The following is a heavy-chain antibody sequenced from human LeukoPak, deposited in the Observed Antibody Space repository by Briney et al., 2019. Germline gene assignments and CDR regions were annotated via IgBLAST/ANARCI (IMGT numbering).Heavy chain of an antibody. CDR2: IKQDGSEK. Sequence: GGSLRLSCAASGFTFSSYWMSWVRQAPGKGLEWVANIKQDGSEKYYVDSVKGRFTISRDNAKNSLYLQMNSLRAEDTAVYYCAKLLGYYYDSSGYYYGDYWGQGTLVTVSS. CDR3: AKLLGYYYDSSGYYYGDY. CDR1: GFTFSSYW. J-gene: IGHJ4*02. V-gene: IGHV3-7*01. D-gene: IGHD3-22*01.